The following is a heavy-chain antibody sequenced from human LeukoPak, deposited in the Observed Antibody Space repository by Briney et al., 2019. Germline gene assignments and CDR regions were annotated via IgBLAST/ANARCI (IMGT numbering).Heavy chain of an antibody. CDR2: IYYSGST. D-gene: IGHD3-10*01. CDR3: ARDPYYYGSDY. J-gene: IGHJ2*01. CDR1: GGSISSSSYY. Sequence: PSETLSLTCTVSGGSISSSSYYWGWIRQPPGKGLEWIGSIYYSGSTYYNPSLKSRVTISVDTSKNQFPLKLSSVTAADAAVYYCARDPYYYGSDYWGRGTLVTVSS. V-gene: IGHV4-39*06.